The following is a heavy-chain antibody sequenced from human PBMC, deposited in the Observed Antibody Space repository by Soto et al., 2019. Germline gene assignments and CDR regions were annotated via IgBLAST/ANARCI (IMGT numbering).Heavy chain of an antibody. CDR3: AKKSGGEGAYYDFWSGYYAYYYYMDV. CDR2: ISGSGGST. Sequence: EVQLLESGGGLVQPEGSLRLSCAASGFTFSSYAMSWVRQAPGKGLEWVSAISGSGGSTYYADSVKGRFTISRDNSKNTLYLQMNSLRAEDTAVYYCAKKSGGEGAYYDFWSGYYAYYYYMDVWGKGTTVTVSS. CDR1: GFTFSSYA. D-gene: IGHD3-3*01. V-gene: IGHV3-23*01. J-gene: IGHJ6*03.